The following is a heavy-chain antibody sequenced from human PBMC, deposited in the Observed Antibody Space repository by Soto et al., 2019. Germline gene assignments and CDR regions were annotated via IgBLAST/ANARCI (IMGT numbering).Heavy chain of an antibody. CDR2: ISAYNGNT. CDR1: GYTFTNYG. V-gene: IGHV1-18*01. D-gene: IGHD2-15*01. CDR3: ARCYCSVGSCYSCWHFNL. Sequence: QVQLVQSGSEVKKPGASVKVSCKASGYTFTNYGMSWVRQAPGQGLEWMGWISAYNGNTNHAQNFQGRVTMTTDTSRITAYMELRSLRSDVTAVYYCARCYCSVGSCYSCWHFNLWGRGALVTVSS. J-gene: IGHJ2*01.